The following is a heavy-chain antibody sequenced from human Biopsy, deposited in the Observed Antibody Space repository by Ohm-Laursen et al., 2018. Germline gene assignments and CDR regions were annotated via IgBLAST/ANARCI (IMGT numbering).Heavy chain of an antibody. Sequence: SLRLSCSASGFIFSAYRMHWVRQAPGKGLEWVSGISGSSNNFIYAASVRGRFTISSDNAKSSLYLEMNSLRSEATAFYYCTKRMTAVRPFDSRGHGTLVTVSS. V-gene: IGHV3-9*01. D-gene: IGHD6-25*01. J-gene: IGHJ4*01. CDR2: ISGSSNNF. CDR1: GFIFSAYR. CDR3: TKRMTAVRPFDS.